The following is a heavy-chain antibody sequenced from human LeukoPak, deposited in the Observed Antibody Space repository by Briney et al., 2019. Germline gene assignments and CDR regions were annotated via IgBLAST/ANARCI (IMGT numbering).Heavy chain of an antibody. V-gene: IGHV3-30*03. Sequence: PGGSLRLSCAASGFTFSSYGIHWVRQAPGKGLEWVAVVSSDGSIKYYADSGKGRFTISRDTSKNTVYLQMNSLGTEDTAFYYCARGYSSSWLGYFDYWGQGTRVTVSS. CDR1: GFTFSSYG. CDR3: ARGYSSSWLGYFDY. D-gene: IGHD6-13*01. CDR2: VSSDGSIK. J-gene: IGHJ4*02.